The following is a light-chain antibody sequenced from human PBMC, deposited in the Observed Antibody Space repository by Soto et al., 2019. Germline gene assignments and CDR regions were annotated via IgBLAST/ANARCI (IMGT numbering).Light chain of an antibody. J-gene: IGKJ3*01. Sequence: EIVMTQSPATLSVSPGERATLSCRASQSVSSNLAWYQQKPGQAPRLLIYGASTRATGIPARFSGSGSGTEFTLPISSLQSEDFAVYYRQQYNNWPPITFCPGTKGDIK. CDR3: QQYNNWPPIT. V-gene: IGKV3-15*01. CDR1: QSVSSN. CDR2: GAS.